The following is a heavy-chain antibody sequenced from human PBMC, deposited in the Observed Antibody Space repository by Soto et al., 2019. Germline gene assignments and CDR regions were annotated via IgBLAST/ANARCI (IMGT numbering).Heavy chain of an antibody. D-gene: IGHD2-15*01. CDR2: ISNGGNYK. V-gene: IGHV3-30*04. J-gene: IGHJ4*02. Sequence: GGSLRLSCAMSGFLPRTYAIHWVRQAPGKGLEWVAGISNGGNYKYYADSFNGRFTVSRADSESTVYLQMNRLRPDDTAVFYCARAPGEGRVAHFAYWGQGTLVTVYS. CDR1: GFLPRTYA. CDR3: ARAPGEGRVAHFAY.